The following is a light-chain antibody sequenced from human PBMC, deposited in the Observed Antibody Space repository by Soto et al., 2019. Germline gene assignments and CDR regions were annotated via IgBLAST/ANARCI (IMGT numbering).Light chain of an antibody. CDR3: QQRYSWLRV. Sequence: DIQMTQSPSTLSASVGDRVTITCRASQSISSWLAWYQQKPGKAPKLLIYKASTLKSGVPSRFSGSGSGTEFTLTISSLESDDFAIYYCQQRYSWLRVFGPGTKVDIK. CDR2: KAS. CDR1: QSISSW. J-gene: IGKJ1*01. V-gene: IGKV1-5*03.